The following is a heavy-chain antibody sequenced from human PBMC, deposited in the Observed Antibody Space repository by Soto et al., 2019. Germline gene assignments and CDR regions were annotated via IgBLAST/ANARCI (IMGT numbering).Heavy chain of an antibody. CDR2: ISAYNGNT. V-gene: IGHV1-18*04. CDR1: GYTFTCYG. Sequence: VKVSCKASGYTFTCYGISWVRQAPGQGLEWMGWISAYNGNTNYAQKLQGRVTMTTDTSTSTAYMELRSLRSDDTAVYYCARERVVGATDYYYYGMDVWGQGTTVTVSS. CDR3: ARERVVGATDYYYYGMDV. D-gene: IGHD1-26*01. J-gene: IGHJ6*02.